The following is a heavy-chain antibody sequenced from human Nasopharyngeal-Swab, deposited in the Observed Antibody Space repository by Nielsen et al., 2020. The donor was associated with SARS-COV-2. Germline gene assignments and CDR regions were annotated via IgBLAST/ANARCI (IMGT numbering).Heavy chain of an antibody. CDR2: IYPGDSDT. J-gene: IGHJ4*02. CDR3: ARLPAQLVQPVDY. D-gene: IGHD6-6*01. Sequence: KVSCKGSGYSFTSYWIGWVRQMPGKGLEWMGIIYPGDSDTRYSPSFQGQVTISADKSISTAYLQWSSLKASDTAIYYCARLPAQLVQPVDYWGQGTLVTVSS. CDR1: GYSFTSYW. V-gene: IGHV5-51*01.